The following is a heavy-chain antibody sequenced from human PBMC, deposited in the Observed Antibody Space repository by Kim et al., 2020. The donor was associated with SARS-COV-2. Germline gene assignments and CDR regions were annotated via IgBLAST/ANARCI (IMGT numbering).Heavy chain of an antibody. V-gene: IGHV3-15*01. D-gene: IGHD5-18*01. CDR3: TTDVDTAMDFDY. Sequence: GVSLRLSCAASGFTFSNAWMSWVRQAPGKGLEWVGRIKSKTDGGTTDYAAPVKGRFTISRDDSKNTLYLQMNSLKTEDTAVYYCTTDVDTAMDFDYWGQGTLVTVSS. J-gene: IGHJ4*02. CDR1: GFTFSNAW. CDR2: IKSKTDGGTT.